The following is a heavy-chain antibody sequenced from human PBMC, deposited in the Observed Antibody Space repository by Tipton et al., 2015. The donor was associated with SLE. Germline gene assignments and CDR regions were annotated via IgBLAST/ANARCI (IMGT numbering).Heavy chain of an antibody. Sequence: TLSLTCSVSGGSIGGYYWSWIRQPPGKGLEWIGEINHSGSTNYNPSLKSRVTISVDTSKNQFSLKLTSVTAADTAVYYCARADYGYWYFDLWGRGTLVTVSS. CDR1: GGSIGGYY. CDR2: INHSGST. CDR3: ARADYGYWYFDL. D-gene: IGHD3-16*01. J-gene: IGHJ2*01. V-gene: IGHV4-34*01.